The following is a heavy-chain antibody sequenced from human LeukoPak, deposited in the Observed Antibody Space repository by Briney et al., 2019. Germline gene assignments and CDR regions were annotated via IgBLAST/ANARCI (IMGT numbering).Heavy chain of an antibody. J-gene: IGHJ4*02. V-gene: IGHV3-30-3*01. D-gene: IGHD5-24*01. CDR3: AREMATTETFDY. CDR2: ITYDGSNV. Sequence: GGSLRLSCAASGFDFNNYVMPWVRQAPGKGLEWVAVITYDGSNVYYSDSVKGRFTISRDNSNNTLYVQMSSLRPEDTAVYYRAREMATTETFDYWGQGTLVTVSS. CDR1: GFDFNNYV.